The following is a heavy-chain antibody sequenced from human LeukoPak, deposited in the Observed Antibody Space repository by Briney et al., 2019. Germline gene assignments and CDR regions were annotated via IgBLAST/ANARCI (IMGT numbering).Heavy chain of an antibody. Sequence: PSETLSLSCAVSGYSINSGYCWGWIRQPPGKGLEWIGGIDYSGNTHYNPSLKNRVTISVDTSKNDFSLKLSSVTATDTAVYYCARVPHSVEGSMKAVFIHYFDYWGQGSLVTVSS. J-gene: IGHJ4*02. CDR1: GYSINSGYC. D-gene: IGHD3-22*01. CDR3: ARVPHSVEGSMKAVFIHYFDY. V-gene: IGHV4-38-2*01. CDR2: IDYSGNT.